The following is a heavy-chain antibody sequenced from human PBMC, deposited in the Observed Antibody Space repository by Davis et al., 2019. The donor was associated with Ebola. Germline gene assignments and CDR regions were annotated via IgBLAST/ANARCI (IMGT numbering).Heavy chain of an antibody. Sequence: MPSETLSLTCAVSGGSLSSGGYSWTSIRQTPGMGLEWIGYLYYSGDTYHRPSLESRLTMSVDTSKNQFSLKVTSVTAADTAVYYCARGRIVAAEDRPKGWFDPWGQGILVTVAS. D-gene: IGHD6-13*01. CDR3: ARGRIVAAEDRPKGWFDP. CDR1: GGSLSSGGYS. J-gene: IGHJ5*02. CDR2: LYYSGDT. V-gene: IGHV4-30-4*07.